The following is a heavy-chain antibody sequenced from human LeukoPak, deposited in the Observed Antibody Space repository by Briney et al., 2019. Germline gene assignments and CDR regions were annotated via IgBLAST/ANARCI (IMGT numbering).Heavy chain of an antibody. V-gene: IGHV4-34*01. J-gene: IGHJ4*02. CDR1: GGSFSGYY. CDR3: ARGLHTRYGSGSYYRPTRYYFDY. CDR2: INHSGGT. D-gene: IGHD3-10*01. Sequence: SETLSLTCAVYGGSFSGYYWSWIRQPPGKGLEWIGEINHSGGTNYNPSPKSRVTISVDTSKNQFSLKLSSVTAADTAVYYCARGLHTRYGSGSYYRPTRYYFDYWGQGTLVTVSS.